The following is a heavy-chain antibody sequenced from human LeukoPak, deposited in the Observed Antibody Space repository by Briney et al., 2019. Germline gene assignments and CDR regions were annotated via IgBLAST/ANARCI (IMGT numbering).Heavy chain of an antibody. CDR2: IYPGDSET. V-gene: IGHV5-51*01. Sequence: GESLKISCKGSGNTFTNYWIGWVRQLPGKGLEWMGIIYPGDSETRYSPSFQGQVTMSVDKSSSTAYLQWATLKASDTAIYFCARLSTRLLDHWGQGTRVIVSS. J-gene: IGHJ4*02. CDR3: ARLSTRLLDH. D-gene: IGHD3-3*01. CDR1: GNTFTNYW.